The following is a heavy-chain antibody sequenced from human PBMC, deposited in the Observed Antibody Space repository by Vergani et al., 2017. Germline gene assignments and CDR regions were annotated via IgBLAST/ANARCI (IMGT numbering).Heavy chain of an antibody. CDR2: IFTGGTT. CDR3: AKMCNGDDSYFYCMDV. D-gene: IGHD3-10*01. Sequence: EVQLVETGGGLIQPGGSLRLSCVVSGFSVSNNYMSWVRHRPGKGLEWVSFIFTGGTTYYEDSVKGRFTISRDNSKNTVHLQMNSLTAEDTAVYYCAKMCNGDDSYFYCMDVWGKGTTVTVSS. J-gene: IGHJ6*03. CDR1: GFSVSNNY. V-gene: IGHV3-53*02.